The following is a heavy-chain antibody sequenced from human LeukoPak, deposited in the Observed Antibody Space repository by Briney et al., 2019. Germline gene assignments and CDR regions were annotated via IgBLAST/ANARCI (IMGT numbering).Heavy chain of an antibody. D-gene: IGHD6-13*01. Sequence: SETLSLTCTVSGGSIGNYYWNWIRQPAGKGLEWIGHVFTGGTTNYNPSLKSRVTISVDTSKNQFSLKLSSVTAADTAVYYCARHWYSSSWYLDYWGQGTLVTVSS. CDR3: ARHWYSSSWYLDY. V-gene: IGHV4-4*07. CDR1: GGSIGNYY. J-gene: IGHJ4*02. CDR2: VFTGGTT.